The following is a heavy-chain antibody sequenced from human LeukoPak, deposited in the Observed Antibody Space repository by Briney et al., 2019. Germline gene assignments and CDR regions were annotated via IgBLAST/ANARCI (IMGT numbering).Heavy chain of an antibody. CDR2: IYYSGST. CDR3: ARGAVVVPAAIPPIFDY. Sequence: SETLSLTCTVSGGSISSYYWSWIRQPPGKGLEWIGYIYYSGSTNYNPSLKSRVTISVDTSKNQSSLKLSSVTAADTAVYYCARGAVVVPAAIPPIFDYWGQGTLVTVSS. J-gene: IGHJ4*02. CDR1: GGSISSYY. V-gene: IGHV4-59*01. D-gene: IGHD2-2*02.